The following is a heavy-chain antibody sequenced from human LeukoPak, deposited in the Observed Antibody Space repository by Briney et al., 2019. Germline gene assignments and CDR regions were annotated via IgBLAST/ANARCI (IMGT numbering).Heavy chain of an antibody. CDR3: ARKGPANYYYYYMDV. CDR2: MNPNSGNT. Sequence: GASVKVSCKASGYTFTGYYMHWVRQATGQGLEWMGWMNPNSGNTGYAQKFQGRVTMTRNTSISTAYMELSSLRSEDTAVYFCARKGPANYYYYYMDVWAKGPRSPSP. J-gene: IGHJ6*03. CDR1: GYTFTGYY. D-gene: IGHD2-2*01. V-gene: IGHV1-8*02.